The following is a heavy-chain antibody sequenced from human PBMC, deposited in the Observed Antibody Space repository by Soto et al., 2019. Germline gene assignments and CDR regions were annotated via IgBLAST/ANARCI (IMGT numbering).Heavy chain of an antibody. Sequence: GGSLRLSCAASGFTFNNYAMSWVRQAPGKGLQWVSAISGSGDTTYYADSVKGRFAISRDNSKKTLYLQMNGLRAEDAAVYYCAKDQTAMTTFDFWGQGALVTVSS. CDR1: GFTFNNYA. CDR2: ISGSGDTT. J-gene: IGHJ4*02. V-gene: IGHV3-23*01. D-gene: IGHD4-17*01. CDR3: AKDQTAMTTFDF.